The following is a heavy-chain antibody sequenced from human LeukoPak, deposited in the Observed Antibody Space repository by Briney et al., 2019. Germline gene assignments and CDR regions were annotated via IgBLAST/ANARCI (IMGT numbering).Heavy chain of an antibody. CDR2: IYSSGST. V-gene: IGHV3-53*01. D-gene: IGHD4-23*01. CDR3: ARRGDGGRSFDY. J-gene: IGHJ4*02. Sequence: GGSLRLSCAASGFTVNNNYMSWVRQAPGKGLEWVSLIYSSGSTYYADSVKGRYTISRDNSKNTLYLQVNSLRAEDTAVYYCARRGDGGRSFDYWGQGTLVTVSS. CDR1: GFTVNNNY.